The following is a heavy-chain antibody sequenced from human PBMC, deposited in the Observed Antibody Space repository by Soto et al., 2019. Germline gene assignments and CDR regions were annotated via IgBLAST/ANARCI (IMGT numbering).Heavy chain of an antibody. D-gene: IGHD4-4*01. CDR2: IYYSGST. CDR1: GGSISSGDYY. J-gene: IGHJ5*02. V-gene: IGHV4-30-4*01. CDR3: ARYPSNFWFDP. Sequence: SETLSLTCTVSGGSISSGDYYWSWIRQPPGKGLEWIGYIYYSGSTYYNPSLKSRVTISVDTSKNQFSLKLSSVTAADTAVYYCARYPSNFWFDPWGQGTLVTVSS.